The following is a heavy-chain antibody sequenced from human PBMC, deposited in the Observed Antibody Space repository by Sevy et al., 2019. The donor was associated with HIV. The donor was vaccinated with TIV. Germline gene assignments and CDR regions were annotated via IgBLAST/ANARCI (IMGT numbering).Heavy chain of an antibody. CDR3: VRAMGAAGSY. J-gene: IGHJ4*02. CDR1: GFTFSSYW. V-gene: IGHV3-7*01. D-gene: IGHD6-13*01. Sequence: GGSLSLSCEASGFTFSSYWMSWVRQAPGKGLEWVVNIKEDGSVKYYVESVKGRFTISRDNAKNSVYLQMNSLRAEDAALYYCVRAMGAAGSYWGLGTLVTVSS. CDR2: IKEDGSVK.